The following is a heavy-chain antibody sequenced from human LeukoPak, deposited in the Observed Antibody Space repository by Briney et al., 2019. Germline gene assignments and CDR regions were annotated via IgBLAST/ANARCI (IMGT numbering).Heavy chain of an antibody. CDR1: GFTFSNYW. CDR3: AREAFVQLERPFDY. Sequence: PGGSLRLSCVGSGFTFSNYWMTWVRQTPGKGLEWVSYISSSSSTIYYADSVKGRFTISRDNAKNSLYLQMNSLRAEDTAVYYCAREAFVQLERPFDYWGQGTLVTVSS. CDR2: ISSSSSTI. D-gene: IGHD1-1*01. V-gene: IGHV3-48*01. J-gene: IGHJ4*02.